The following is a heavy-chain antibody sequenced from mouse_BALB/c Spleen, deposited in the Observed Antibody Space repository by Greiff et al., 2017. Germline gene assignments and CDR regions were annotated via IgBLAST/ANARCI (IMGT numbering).Heavy chain of an antibody. CDR3: ARDPPIYSWYFDV. CDR2: IWGDGST. V-gene: IGHV2-6-7*01. Sequence: VMLVESGPGLVAPSQSLSITCTVSGFSLTGYGVNWVRQPPGKGLEWLGMIWGDGSTDYNSALKSRLSISKDNSKSQVFLKMNSLQTDDTARYYGARDPPIYSWYFDVWGAGTTVTVSS. D-gene: IGHD1-1*01. CDR1: GFSLTGYG. J-gene: IGHJ1*01.